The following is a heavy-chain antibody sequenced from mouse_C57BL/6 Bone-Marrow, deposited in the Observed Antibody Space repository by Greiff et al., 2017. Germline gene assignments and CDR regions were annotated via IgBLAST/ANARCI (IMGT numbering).Heavy chain of an antibody. D-gene: IGHD2-12*01. CDR1: GYTFTSYW. Sequence: QVQLQQPGAELVKPGASVKLSCKASGYTFTSYWMHWVKQRPGQGLEWIGMIHPNSGSTNYNEKFKSKATLTVDKSSSAAYMQLSSLTSEASAVXYCARDCYDGGAMDYWGQGTSVTVSS. V-gene: IGHV1-64*01. CDR2: IHPNSGST. J-gene: IGHJ4*01. CDR3: ARDCYDGGAMDY.